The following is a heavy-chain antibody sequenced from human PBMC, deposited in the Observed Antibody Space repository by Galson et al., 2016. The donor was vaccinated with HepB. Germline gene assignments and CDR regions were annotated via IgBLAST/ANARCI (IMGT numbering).Heavy chain of an antibody. J-gene: IGHJ4*02. V-gene: IGHV3-23*01. Sequence: SLRLSCATSGITFWSSAVTWVRQAPGKGPEWVSTISGRGDETFYTDGVRGRFTISRDHLKSTVYLQMTSLRTEDSAVYFCATGGHFSFHDYWGQGTLVTVSS. CDR1: GITFWSSA. CDR3: ATGGHFSFHDY. CDR2: ISGRGDET. D-gene: IGHD2-21*01.